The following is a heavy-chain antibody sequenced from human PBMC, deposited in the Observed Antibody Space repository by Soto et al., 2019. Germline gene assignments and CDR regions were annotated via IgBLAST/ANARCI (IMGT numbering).Heavy chain of an antibody. CDR1: GYTFTNYA. D-gene: IGHD5-12*01. CDR2: ISAYNGNT. J-gene: IGHJ4*02. Sequence: QVQLLQSGAEVKKPGASVKVSCKASGYTFTNYAVTWVRQAPGQGLEWMGRISAYNGNTNYAQKLQGRVTMTTDTSTSTTYMELRSLRSDDTAVYYCATGDLSGYDYWGKGTLVTVSS. V-gene: IGHV1-18*01. CDR3: ATGDLSGYDY.